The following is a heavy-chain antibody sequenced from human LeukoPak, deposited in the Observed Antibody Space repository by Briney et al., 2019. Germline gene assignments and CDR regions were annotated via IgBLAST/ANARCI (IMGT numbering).Heavy chain of an antibody. CDR3: ARDVKWGVTEYFDY. CDR2: IYYSGST. D-gene: IGHD2-21*02. CDR1: GGSISSYY. V-gene: IGHV4-59*01. J-gene: IGHJ4*02. Sequence: SETLSLTCTVSGGSISSYYWSWIRQPPGKGLEWIGYIYYSGSTNYNPSLKSRVTISVDTSKNQFSLKLSSVTAADTAVYYCARDVKWGVTEYFDYWGQGTLVTVSS.